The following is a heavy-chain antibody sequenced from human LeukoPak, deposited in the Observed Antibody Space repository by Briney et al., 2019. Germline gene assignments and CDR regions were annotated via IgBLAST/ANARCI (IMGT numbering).Heavy chain of an antibody. CDR1: GFTFRGYG. Sequence: PGGSLRLSCAASGFTFRGYGMNWVRHAPGKGLEWVSGITDNGSGGNTHYADSVKGRFTISRDNSKNTHYLQMTSLRAEDTGLYYGVKGTSLTDSGLDVWGQGTTVTVSS. D-gene: IGHD1-7*01. CDR3: VKGTSLTDSGLDV. CDR2: ITDNGSGGNT. V-gene: IGHV3-23*01. J-gene: IGHJ6*02.